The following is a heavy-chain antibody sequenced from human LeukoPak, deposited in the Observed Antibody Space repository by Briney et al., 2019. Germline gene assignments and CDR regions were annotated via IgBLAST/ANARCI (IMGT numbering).Heavy chain of an antibody. CDR3: ASKGSIAAAGTGFDP. D-gene: IGHD6-13*01. V-gene: IGHV4-34*01. CDR2: INHSGST. CDR1: GGSFSGYY. Sequence: SETLSLTCAVYGGSFSGYYWSWIRQPPGKGLEWIGEINHSGSTNYNPSLKSRVTISVDTSKNQFSLKLSSVTAADTAVYYCASKGSIAAAGTGFDPWGQGTLVTVSS. J-gene: IGHJ5*02.